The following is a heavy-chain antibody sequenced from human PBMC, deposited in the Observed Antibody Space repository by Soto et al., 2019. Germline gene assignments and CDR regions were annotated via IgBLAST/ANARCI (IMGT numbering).Heavy chain of an antibody. Sequence: ESVGGVVQPGRSLRLSCAASGFTFSHYAMHWVRQAPGKGLEWVALMSYDGSNEYYADSVKGRFTISRDNSKNTLYLQMNSLRAEDTAVYYCAKDGSHNFDYWGQGTLVTVSS. CDR2: MSYDGSNE. D-gene: IGHD1-26*01. V-gene: IGHV3-30*18. CDR3: AKDGSHNFDY. CDR1: GFTFSHYA. J-gene: IGHJ4*02.